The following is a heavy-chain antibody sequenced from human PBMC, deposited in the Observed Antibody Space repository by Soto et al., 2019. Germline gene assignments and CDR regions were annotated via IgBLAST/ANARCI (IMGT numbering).Heavy chain of an antibody. Sequence: QLQLQESGSRLVKSSETLSLTCDVSGDTISTGGYTWAWIRQPPGQDLEWIGHTYHGGNPYYNTSLKSLVIITVARSKNQYSLKVRSVTAEDTADYYCARETYGDDVGSFDPWGQGIQVTVSS. D-gene: IGHD4-17*01. J-gene: IGHJ5*02. CDR1: GDTISTGGYT. CDR3: ARETYGDDVGSFDP. V-gene: IGHV4-30-2*01. CDR2: TYHGGNP.